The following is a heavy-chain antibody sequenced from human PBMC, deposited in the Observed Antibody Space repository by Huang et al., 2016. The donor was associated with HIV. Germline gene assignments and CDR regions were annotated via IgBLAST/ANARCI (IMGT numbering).Heavy chain of an antibody. CDR3: AKATGYWGSHFDA. CDR1: GFTVDDYT. D-gene: IGHD2-8*02. V-gene: IGHV3-43*01. J-gene: IGHJ4*02. CDR2: INGNSGKL. Sequence: MELVESGGAVVQPGRSLRLSCAVSGFTVDDYTMQWVRQVPGKSLEWVSLINGNSGKLHDSETGQGRFIISRDNSKNSLYLQLNNLTTDDTAFYYCAKATGYWGSHFDAWGQGTLVTVSS.